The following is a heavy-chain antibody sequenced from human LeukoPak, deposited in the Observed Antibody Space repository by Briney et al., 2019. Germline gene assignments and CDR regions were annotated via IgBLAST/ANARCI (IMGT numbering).Heavy chain of an antibody. CDR2: IYYSGST. J-gene: IGHJ5*02. CDR1: GGSISSYY. D-gene: IGHD6-13*01. Sequence: TSETLSLTCTVSGGSISSYYWSWIRQPPRKGLEWIGYIYYSGSTNYNPSLKSRVTISVDTSKNQFSLKLSSVTAADTAVYYCARGGGSSWYDWFDPWGQGTLVTVSS. CDR3: ARGGGSSWYDWFDP. V-gene: IGHV4-59*01.